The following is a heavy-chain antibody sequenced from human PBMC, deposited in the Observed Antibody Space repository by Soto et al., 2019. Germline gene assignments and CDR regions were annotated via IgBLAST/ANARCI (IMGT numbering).Heavy chain of an antibody. Sequence: GGSLRLSCVGSGFTFSSYPMNWVRQAPGKGLEWVSAISGTSDMTYYANSVTGRFTISRDNSKNTLYLQVSSLRVEDTAIYYCAKYRWGATTVTSINWGRGNLVNLS. CDR3: AKYRWGATTVTSIN. CDR1: GFTFSSYP. CDR2: ISGTSDMT. J-gene: IGHJ1*01. V-gene: IGHV3-23*01. D-gene: IGHD4-4*01.